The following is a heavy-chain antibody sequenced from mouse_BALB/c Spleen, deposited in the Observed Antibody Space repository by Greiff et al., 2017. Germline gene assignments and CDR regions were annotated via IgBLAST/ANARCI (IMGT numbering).Heavy chain of an antibody. V-gene: IGHV5-6*01. Sequence: EVQGVESGGDLVKPGGSLKLSCAASGFTFSSYGMSWVRQTPDKRLEWVATISSGGSYTYYPDSVKGRFTISRDIAKNTLYLQMSSLKSEDTAMYYCARHYYGSSYYAMDYWGQGTSVTVSS. CDR3: ARHYYGSSYYAMDY. CDR2: ISSGGSYT. D-gene: IGHD1-1*01. J-gene: IGHJ4*01. CDR1: GFTFSSYG.